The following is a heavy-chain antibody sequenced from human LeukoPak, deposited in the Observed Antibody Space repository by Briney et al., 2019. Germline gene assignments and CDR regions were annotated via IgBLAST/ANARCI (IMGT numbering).Heavy chain of an antibody. J-gene: IGHJ6*03. V-gene: IGHV3-7*01. Sequence: GGSLRLSCAASGFTFSSFWMSWVRQAPGKGLEWVAKIKTDGSEKYYVDSVKGRFTISRDNARNSLYLQMNSLRAEDTAVYYCARDGSYDFWSRNYYMDVWGKGTTVTVSS. CDR3: ARDGSYDFWSRNYYMDV. CDR1: GFTFSSFW. D-gene: IGHD3-3*01. CDR2: IKTDGSEK.